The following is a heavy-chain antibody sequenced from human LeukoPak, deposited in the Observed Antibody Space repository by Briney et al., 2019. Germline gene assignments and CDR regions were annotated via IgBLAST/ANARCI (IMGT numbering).Heavy chain of an antibody. J-gene: IGHJ4*02. CDR3: ARVLDYGDYFDY. CDR2: ISSSGSTI. D-gene: IGHD4-17*01. V-gene: IGHV3-48*03. Sequence: PGGSLRLSCAASGFTFSSYEMNWVRQAPGKGLEWVSYISSSGSTIYYADSVKGRFTISRDNAKNSLYLQMNSLRAEDTAVYYCARVLDYGDYFDYWCQGTLVTVSS. CDR1: GFTFSSYE.